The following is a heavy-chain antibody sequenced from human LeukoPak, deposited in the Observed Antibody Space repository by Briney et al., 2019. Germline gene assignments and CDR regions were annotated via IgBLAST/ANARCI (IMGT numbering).Heavy chain of an antibody. V-gene: IGHV4-38-2*01. CDR3: ARHLGTSSLTRYYYYMDV. J-gene: IGHJ6*03. Sequence: SETLSLTCAVSGYSISSGYYWGWIRQPPGKGLEWIGSIYHSGSTYYNPSLKSRVTISVDTSKNQFSLKLSSVTAADTAVSYCARHLGTSSLTRYYYYMDVWGKGTTVTVSS. D-gene: IGHD3-3*02. CDR2: IYHSGST. CDR1: GYSISSGYY.